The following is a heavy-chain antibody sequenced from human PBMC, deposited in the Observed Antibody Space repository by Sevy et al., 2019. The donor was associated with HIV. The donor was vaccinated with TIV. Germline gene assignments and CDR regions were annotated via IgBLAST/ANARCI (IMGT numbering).Heavy chain of an antibody. V-gene: IGHV3-48*03. CDR2: ISTAGRTI. CDR3: ATSRRDDYSYYFEH. D-gene: IGHD4-4*01. CDR1: GFTFRSYE. Sequence: GGSLRLSCEASGFTFRSYEMNWVRQAPGKGLEWLSYISTAGRTIYYTDSVKGRFTISRDNAKNSLHLQMNSLRDEDTAVYYCATSRRDDYSYYFEHWGQGTLVTVSS. J-gene: IGHJ1*01.